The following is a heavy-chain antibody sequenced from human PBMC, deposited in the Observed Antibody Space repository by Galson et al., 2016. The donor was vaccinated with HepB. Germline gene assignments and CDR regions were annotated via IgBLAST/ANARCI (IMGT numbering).Heavy chain of an antibody. Sequence: SLRLSCAASGFTFSSNWMHWVRQAPGKGLVWVSRINTDGSTTNYADSVKGRFTISRDNAKNTLFLQMNSLRAEDTAVYYCIRSLGATYYWGQGTLVTVSS. J-gene: IGHJ4*02. CDR1: GFTFSSNW. D-gene: IGHD1-26*01. CDR2: INTDGSTT. CDR3: IRSLGATYY. V-gene: IGHV3-74*01.